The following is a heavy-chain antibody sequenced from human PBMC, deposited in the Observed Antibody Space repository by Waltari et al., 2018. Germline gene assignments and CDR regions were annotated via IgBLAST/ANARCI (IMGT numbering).Heavy chain of an antibody. V-gene: IGHV4-38-2*02. D-gene: IGHD3-3*01. CDR2: IFHSGST. J-gene: IGHJ4*02. Sequence: QVELQESGPGLVKPSETLSLTCKVSGYYISSNYFWGWIRQPPGKGPEWIGSIFHSGSTYYNLSLKRRVTISVDTSKNQFSLKLISVTTADTAVYFCARVAYSDFWSDYSSRPSFDYWGPGTLVTVSS. CDR3: ARVAYSDFWSDYSSRPSFDY. CDR1: GYYISSNYF.